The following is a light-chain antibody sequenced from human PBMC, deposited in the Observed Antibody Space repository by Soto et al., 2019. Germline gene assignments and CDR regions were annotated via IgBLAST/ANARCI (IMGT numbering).Light chain of an antibody. J-gene: IGKJ5*01. CDR1: QSVSSN. Sequence: EVVMTQSPATLSVSPGERATLSCRASQSVSSNLAWYQQKPGQAPRLLIYGASTRATGIPARFSGSGSGKEFTLTISSLQSEEFAVYYCQQYNNWPPITFGQGTRMEIK. V-gene: IGKV3-15*01. CDR2: GAS. CDR3: QQYNNWPPIT.